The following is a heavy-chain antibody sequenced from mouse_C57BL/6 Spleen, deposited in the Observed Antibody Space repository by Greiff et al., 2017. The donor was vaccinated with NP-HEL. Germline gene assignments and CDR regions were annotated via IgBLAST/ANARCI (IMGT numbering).Heavy chain of an antibody. D-gene: IGHD2-3*01. V-gene: IGHV3-6*01. Sequence: EVKLQESGPGLVKPSQSLSLTCSVTGYSTTSGYYWNWIRQFPGNKLEWMGYISYDGSNNYNPYLKNRISITRDTSMNQFFLKLNSVTTEDTATYYCARDAMIDGYRGYFDVWGTGTTVTVSS. CDR1: GYSTTSGYY. CDR3: ARDAMIDGYRGYFDV. CDR2: ISYDGSN. J-gene: IGHJ1*03.